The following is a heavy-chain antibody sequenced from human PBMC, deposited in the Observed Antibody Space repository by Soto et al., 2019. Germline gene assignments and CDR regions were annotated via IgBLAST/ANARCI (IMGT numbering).Heavy chain of an antibody. D-gene: IGHD5-18*01. CDR3: AAGGDTAMAETDY. J-gene: IGHJ4*02. Sequence: GGSLRLSCAASGFTFSSYGMHWVRQAPGKGLEWVAVISYDGSNKYYADSVKGRFTISRDNSKNTLYLQMNSLRAEDTAVYYCAAGGDTAMAETDYRGQGTLVTVSS. CDR1: GFTFSSYG. V-gene: IGHV3-30*03. CDR2: ISYDGSNK.